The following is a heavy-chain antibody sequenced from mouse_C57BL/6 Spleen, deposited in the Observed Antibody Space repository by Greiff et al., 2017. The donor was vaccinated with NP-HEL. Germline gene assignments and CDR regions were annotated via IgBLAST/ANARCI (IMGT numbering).Heavy chain of an antibody. CDR3: ARRAAQATGFAY. Sequence: QVQLQQPGAELVRPGSSVKLSCKASGYTFTSYWMHWVKQRPIQGLEWIGNIDPSDSETHYNQKFKDKATLTVDKSSSTAYMQLSSLTSDDSAVYYGARRAAQATGFAYWGQGTLVTVSA. J-gene: IGHJ3*01. CDR1: GYTFTSYW. D-gene: IGHD3-2*02. V-gene: IGHV1-52*01. CDR2: IDPSDSET.